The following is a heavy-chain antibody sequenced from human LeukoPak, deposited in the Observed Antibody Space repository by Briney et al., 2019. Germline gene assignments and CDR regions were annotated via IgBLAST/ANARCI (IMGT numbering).Heavy chain of an antibody. CDR2: ISYDGSNK. CDR1: GFTFSSYA. Sequence: GGSLRLSCAASGFTFSSYAMHWVRQAPGKGLEWVAVISYDGSNKYYADSVKGRFTISRDNSKNTLYLQMNSLRAEDTAVYYCARAYYGSGSYAFDYWGQGTLVTVSS. CDR3: ARAYYGSGSYAFDY. J-gene: IGHJ4*02. V-gene: IGHV3-30-3*01. D-gene: IGHD3-10*01.